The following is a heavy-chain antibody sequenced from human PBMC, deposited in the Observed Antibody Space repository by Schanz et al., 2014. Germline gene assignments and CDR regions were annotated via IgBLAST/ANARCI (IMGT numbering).Heavy chain of an antibody. CDR3: AKVDRTRYYAMDV. CDR1: GGTFSSYT. CDR2: IIPILDKT. J-gene: IGHJ6*02. D-gene: IGHD3-9*01. Sequence: QVQLVQSGAEVMKPGSSVKVSCKASGGTFSSYTINWVRQAPGQGLEWMGRIIPILDKTNYAQKFQGRVTMTADKSTSTVYMELRGLRSEDTAVYYCAKVDRTRYYAMDVWGQGTTVTVSS. V-gene: IGHV1-69*08.